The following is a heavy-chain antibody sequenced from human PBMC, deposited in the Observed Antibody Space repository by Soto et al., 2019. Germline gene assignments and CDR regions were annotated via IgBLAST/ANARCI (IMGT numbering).Heavy chain of an antibody. Sequence: VQLLESGGGLVQPGGSLRLSCAASGFTFSSYAMSWVRQAPGKGLEWVSAISGSGGSTYYADSVKGRFTISRDNSKNTLYLQMNSLRAEDTAVYYCAKDLGYDFWSGYYPGGFDYWGQGTLVTVSS. J-gene: IGHJ4*02. V-gene: IGHV3-23*01. CDR2: ISGSGGST. D-gene: IGHD3-3*01. CDR1: GFTFSSYA. CDR3: AKDLGYDFWSGYYPGGFDY.